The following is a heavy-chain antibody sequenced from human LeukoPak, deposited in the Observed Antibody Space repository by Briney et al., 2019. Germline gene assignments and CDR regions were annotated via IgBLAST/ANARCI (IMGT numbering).Heavy chain of an antibody. CDR2: ISGSGGRT. V-gene: IGHV3-23*01. CDR1: GFSFSVYA. CDR3: AKGGQDFDFWRFDY. D-gene: IGHD3-3*01. Sequence: SGGSLRLSCAASGFSFSVYAMSWVRQAPGKGLGWVSSISGSGGRTYYTNSVKGRFTISRENFKNTVYLEMNNLGAEDTALYYCAKGGQDFDFWRFDYWGQGNLVIVSS. J-gene: IGHJ4*02.